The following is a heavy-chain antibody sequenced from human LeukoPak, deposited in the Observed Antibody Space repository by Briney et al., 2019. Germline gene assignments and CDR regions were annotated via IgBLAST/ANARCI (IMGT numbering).Heavy chain of an antibody. Sequence: ASVRVSCKASGYTFTSYDINWVRQATGQGLEWMGWMNPNSGNTGYAQKFQGRVTMTRNTSISTAYMELSSPRSEDTAVYYCARAPKQWLVRRYYFDYWGQGTLVTVSS. D-gene: IGHD6-19*01. V-gene: IGHV1-8*01. CDR2: MNPNSGNT. CDR1: GYTFTSYD. CDR3: ARAPKQWLVRRYYFDY. J-gene: IGHJ4*02.